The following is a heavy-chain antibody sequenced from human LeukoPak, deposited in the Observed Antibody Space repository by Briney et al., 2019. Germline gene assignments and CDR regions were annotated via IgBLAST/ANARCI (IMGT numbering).Heavy chain of an antibody. CDR3: ARGARITIFGVVILNWFDP. V-gene: IGHV1-46*01. CDR2: INPSGGST. J-gene: IGHJ5*02. Sequence: ASVKVSCKASGYTFTSYYMHWVRQAPGQGLEWMGIINPSGGSTSYAQKFQGRVTMTRGTSTSTVYMELSSLRSEDTAVYYCARGARITIFGVVILNWFDPWGQGTLVTVSS. CDR1: GYTFTSYY. D-gene: IGHD3-3*01.